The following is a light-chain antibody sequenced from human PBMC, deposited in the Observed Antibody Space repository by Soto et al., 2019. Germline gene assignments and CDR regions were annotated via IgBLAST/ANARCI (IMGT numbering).Light chain of an antibody. CDR2: AAS. Sequence: DIQVTQSPSSLSASVGDTVTISCRTSQTINTYLNWYQQQPGRAPKLLLFAASTLLSGLPSRFTGSGSGTDFTLTITGLQPEDFATYFCQQGSSPPYTFGPGTQL. V-gene: IGKV1-39*01. CDR1: QTINTY. CDR3: QQGSSPPYT. J-gene: IGKJ2*01.